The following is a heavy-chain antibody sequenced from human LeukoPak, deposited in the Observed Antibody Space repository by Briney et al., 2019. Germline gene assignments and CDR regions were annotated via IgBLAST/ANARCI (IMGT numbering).Heavy chain of an antibody. D-gene: IGHD3-10*01. CDR2: INWSGGST. CDR3: AKRRGYMDV. V-gene: IGHV3-20*04. Sequence: PGGSLRLSCAASGFTFDDYGMTWVRQAPGKGLEWVSAINWSGGSTDYADSVKGRFTISRDNAKNSLFLQMNSLRAEDTALYYCAKRRGYMDVWGKGTTVIVSS. J-gene: IGHJ6*03. CDR1: GFTFDDYG.